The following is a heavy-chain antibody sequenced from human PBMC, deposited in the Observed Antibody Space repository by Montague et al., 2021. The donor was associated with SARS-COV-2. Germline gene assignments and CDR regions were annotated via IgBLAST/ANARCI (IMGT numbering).Heavy chain of an antibody. Sequence: SETLSLTCTVSGGSISSYYWSWIRQPPGKGLEWIGYIYYSGGTTNNPSSNIRVTIPVDTSKNQFSLKLSSVTAADTAVYYCERGGERGLLERPLDYWGQGILVTVSS. D-gene: IGHD5-24*01. V-gene: IGHV4-59*01. CDR2: IYYSGGT. CDR3: ERGGERGLLERPLDY. CDR1: GGSISSYY. J-gene: IGHJ4*02.